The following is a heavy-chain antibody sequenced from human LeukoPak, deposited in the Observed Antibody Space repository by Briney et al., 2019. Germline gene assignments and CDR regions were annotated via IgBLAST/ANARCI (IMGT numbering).Heavy chain of an antibody. Sequence: KPSETLSLTCTVSGYSSSSDYYWGWIRQPPGKGLEWIGSIYHSGSTYYNPSLKSRVTISVDTSKNQFSLKLSSVTAADTAVYYCARESGSGWYFDAGDYWGQGTLVTVSS. J-gene: IGHJ4*02. V-gene: IGHV4-38-2*02. CDR1: GYSSSSDYY. CDR3: ARESGSGWYFDAGDY. CDR2: IYHSGST. D-gene: IGHD6-19*01.